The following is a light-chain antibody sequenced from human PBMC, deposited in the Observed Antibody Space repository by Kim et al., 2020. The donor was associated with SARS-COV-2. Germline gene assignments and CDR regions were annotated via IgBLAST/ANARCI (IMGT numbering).Light chain of an antibody. CDR3: SSYTSSSPFV. CDR2: DVS. Sequence: GQSITISCTGTSSDVGGYNYVSWYQHHPGKAPKLMIYDVSKRPSGVSNRFSGSKSGNSASLSVSGLQAEAEADYYCSSYTSSSPFVFGKGTNVTVL. V-gene: IGLV2-14*03. J-gene: IGLJ1*01. CDR1: SSDVGGYNY.